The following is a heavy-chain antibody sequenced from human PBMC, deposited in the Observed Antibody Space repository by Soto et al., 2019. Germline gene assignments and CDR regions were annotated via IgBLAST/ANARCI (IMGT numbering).Heavy chain of an antibody. CDR1: GYSFTNYW. J-gene: IGHJ4*02. CDR2: IYPVDSNT. Sequence: GGALKISCKASGYSFTNYWIGWVRQMSGKGLEWMVVIYPVDSNTKFSPSFQGQVTMSVDNSISTAYLHWISLKSSDTAIYYCARQAYHFDGNSFRXWGQVTLFTVSX. CDR3: ARQAYHFDGNSFRX. D-gene: IGHD3-9*01. V-gene: IGHV5-51*01.